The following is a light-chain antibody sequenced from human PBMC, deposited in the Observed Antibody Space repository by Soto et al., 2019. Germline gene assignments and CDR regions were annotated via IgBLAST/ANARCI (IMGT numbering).Light chain of an antibody. CDR2: AAS. Sequence: DIPMTQSPSSLSASVGDRVTITCRASQGISSDLAWYQQKAGKIPKLLIYAASTLQSGVPSRFSGSGSGTDFTLTIRSLQPEDVATYYCQKYDSAPLTFGPGTRVDI. CDR1: QGISSD. J-gene: IGKJ3*01. CDR3: QKYDSAPLT. V-gene: IGKV1-27*01.